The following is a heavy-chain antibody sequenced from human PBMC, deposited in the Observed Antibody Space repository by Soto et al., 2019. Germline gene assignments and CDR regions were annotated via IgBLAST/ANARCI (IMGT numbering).Heavy chain of an antibody. J-gene: IGHJ4*02. CDR2: IYPGDSDT. D-gene: IGHD2-21*02. V-gene: IGHV5-51*01. CDR1: GYSFTSYW. CDR3: VSTLAYCGGDWYFEFDY. Sequence: PGESLKISCKGSGYSFTSYWLGWVRQMPGKGLEWMGIIYPGDSDTRYSPSFQGQVTISADKSISTAYLQWSSLKASDTAMYYCVSTLAYCGGDWYFEFDYWGQGTLVTVSS.